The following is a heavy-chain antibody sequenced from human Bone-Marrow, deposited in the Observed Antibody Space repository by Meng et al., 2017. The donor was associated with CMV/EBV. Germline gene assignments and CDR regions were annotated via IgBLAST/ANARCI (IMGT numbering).Heavy chain of an antibody. CDR3: ARDGTGERYYYYGMDV. Sequence: SVKVSCKASGGTFSSYAISWVRQAPGQGLEWMGGIIPIFGTATYAQKFQGRVTITTDESTSTAYMELSSLRSEDTAVYYCARDGTGERYYYYGMDVWGQGTTVTVSS. V-gene: IGHV1-69*05. CDR1: GGTFSSYA. CDR2: IIPIFGTA. D-gene: IGHD7-27*01. J-gene: IGHJ6*02.